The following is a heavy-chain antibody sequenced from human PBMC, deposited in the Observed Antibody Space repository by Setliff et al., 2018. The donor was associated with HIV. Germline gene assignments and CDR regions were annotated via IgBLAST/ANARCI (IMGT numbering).Heavy chain of an antibody. Sequence: GGSLRLSCAASGFTFNKYAMSWVRQAPGKGLEWVSGITGIGGGTYYADSVKGRFTISRDDSKNTLYLQMNSLRAEDTAVYYCARGQFRLRPDSLDLWGRGTLVTVSS. V-gene: IGHV3-23*01. D-gene: IGHD2-21*02. CDR1: GFTFNKYA. CDR2: ITGIGGGT. J-gene: IGHJ3*01. CDR3: ARGQFRLRPDSLDL.